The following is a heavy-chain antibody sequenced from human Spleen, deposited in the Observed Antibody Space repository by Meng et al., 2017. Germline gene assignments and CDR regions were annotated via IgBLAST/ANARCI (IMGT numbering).Heavy chain of an antibody. Sequence: EVPVVESGGGLVQPGGSLRLSCAASGFTVSSFWMHWVRQPPGKGLVWVSRMKEDGTTINYADSVQGRFTISRDSARNTLYLQMNTLRVEDTAIYYCVRDFGGNSDYWGQGTLVTVSS. CDR3: VRDFGGNSDY. V-gene: IGHV3-74*01. J-gene: IGHJ4*02. CDR1: GFTVSSFW. D-gene: IGHD2-21*01. CDR2: MKEDGTTI.